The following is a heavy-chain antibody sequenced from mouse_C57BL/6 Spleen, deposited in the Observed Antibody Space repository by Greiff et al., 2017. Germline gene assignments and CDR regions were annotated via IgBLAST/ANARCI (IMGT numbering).Heavy chain of an antibody. CDR2: IWSGGST. Sequence: QVQLQQSGPGLVQPSPSLSITCTVSGFSLTSYGVHWVRQSPGKGLEWLGVIWSGGSTDYNAAFISRLSISKDNSKSQVFFKMNSLQAADTAIYYCARKYYGSSSLYAMDYWGQGTSVTVSA. CDR1: GFSLTSYG. V-gene: IGHV2-2*01. D-gene: IGHD1-1*01. J-gene: IGHJ4*01. CDR3: ARKYYGSSSLYAMDY.